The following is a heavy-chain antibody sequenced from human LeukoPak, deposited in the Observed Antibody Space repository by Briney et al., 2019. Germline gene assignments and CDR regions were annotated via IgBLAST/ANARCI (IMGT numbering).Heavy chain of an antibody. CDR2: IYSSGST. CDR3: ARVRTYGDYRGLDYYFDY. CDR1: GGSISSYY. J-gene: IGHJ4*02. V-gene: IGHV4-4*07. Sequence: SETLSLTCTVSGGSISSYYWSWIRQPAGKGLEWIGRIYSSGSTNYNPSLKSRVTMSVDTSKNQFSLKLSSVTAADTAVYYCARVRTYGDYRGLDYYFDYWGQGTLVTVSS. D-gene: IGHD4-17*01.